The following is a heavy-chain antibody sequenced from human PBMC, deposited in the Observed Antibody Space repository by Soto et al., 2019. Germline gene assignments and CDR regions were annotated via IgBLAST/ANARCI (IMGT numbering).Heavy chain of an antibody. CDR1: GFTVSSNY. D-gene: IGHD2-2*01. V-gene: IGHV3-66*01. Sequence: EVQLVESGGGLVQPGGSLRLSCAASGFTVSSNYMSWVRQAPGKGLEWVSVIYSGGSTYYADSVKGRFTISRDNSKNTLYLQMNSLRAEDTAVYYCARDQRRYCSSTSCHNWFDPWGQGTLVTVSS. J-gene: IGHJ5*02. CDR2: IYSGGST. CDR3: ARDQRRYCSSTSCHNWFDP.